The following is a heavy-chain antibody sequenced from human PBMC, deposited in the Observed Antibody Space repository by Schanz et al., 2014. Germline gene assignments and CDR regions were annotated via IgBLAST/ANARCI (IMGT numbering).Heavy chain of an antibody. J-gene: IGHJ6*03. CDR2: IIPILGIA. CDR1: GGTFSTYP. V-gene: IGHV1-69*02. Sequence: QVQLVQSGAEVKKPGSSMKVSCKASGGTFSTYPISWVRQAPGQGLEWMGRIIPILGIANYAQNFQGRVTITADKSTSTAYMELTSLRSEDTAVYYCAGTYCSSTSCYTGYYYMDVWGKGTTVTVSS. D-gene: IGHD2-2*02. CDR3: AGTYCSSTSCYTGYYYMDV.